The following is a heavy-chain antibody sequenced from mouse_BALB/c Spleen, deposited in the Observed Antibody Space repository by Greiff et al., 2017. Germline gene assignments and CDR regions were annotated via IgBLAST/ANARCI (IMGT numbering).Heavy chain of an antibody. V-gene: IGHV14-3*02. CDR3: ARYTTAIYAMDY. D-gene: IGHD1-2*01. J-gene: IGHJ4*01. Sequence: VQLKESGAELVKPGASVKLSCTASGFNIKDTYMHWVKQRPEQGLEWIGRIDPANGNTKYDPKFQGKATITADTSSNTAYLQLSSLTSEDTAVYYCARYTTAIYAMDYWGQGTSVTVSS. CDR2: IDPANGNT. CDR1: GFNIKDTY.